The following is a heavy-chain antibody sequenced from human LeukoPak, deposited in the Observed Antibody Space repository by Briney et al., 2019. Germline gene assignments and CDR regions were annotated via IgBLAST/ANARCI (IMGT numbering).Heavy chain of an antibody. V-gene: IGHV3-15*01. CDR2: FKSKTDGGAT. CDR1: GFTFSEFTFSNAW. Sequence: GGSLRLSCVASGFTFSEFTFSNAWMSWVRQAPGKGLECVGRFKSKTDGGATDYAAPVKGRFTISRDVSKTTLFLQMNSLKTEDTAVYYCTADNCGSTSCYAHYWGQGNLVTVSA. CDR3: TADNCGSTSCYAHY. D-gene: IGHD2-2*01. J-gene: IGHJ4*02.